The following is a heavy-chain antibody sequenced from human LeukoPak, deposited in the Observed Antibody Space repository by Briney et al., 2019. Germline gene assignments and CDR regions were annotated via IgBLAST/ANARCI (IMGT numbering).Heavy chain of an antibody. V-gene: IGHV4-59*01. CDR1: GGSISSYY. CDR2: IYYSGST. Sequence: SETLSLTCTVSGGSISSYYWSWIRQPPGKGLEWIGYIYYSGSTNYNPSLKSRVTISVDTSKNQFSLKLSSVTAAYTAVYYCASTRERYVNYYFDYWGQGTLVTVSS. J-gene: IGHJ4*02. CDR3: ASTRERYVNYYFDY. D-gene: IGHD1-1*01.